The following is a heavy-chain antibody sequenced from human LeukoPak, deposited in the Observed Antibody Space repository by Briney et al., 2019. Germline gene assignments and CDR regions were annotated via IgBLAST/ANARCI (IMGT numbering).Heavy chain of an antibody. V-gene: IGHV1-69*04. CDR2: IIPILGIA. CDR3: ASVPTGGDYYYYYMDV. Sequence: SVKVSCKASGGTFSSYAISWVRQAPGQGLEWVGRIIPILGIANYAQKFQGRVTITADESTSTAYMELSSLRSEDTAVYYCASVPTGGDYYYYYMDVWGKGTTVTVSS. D-gene: IGHD1-14*01. J-gene: IGHJ6*03. CDR1: GGTFSSYA.